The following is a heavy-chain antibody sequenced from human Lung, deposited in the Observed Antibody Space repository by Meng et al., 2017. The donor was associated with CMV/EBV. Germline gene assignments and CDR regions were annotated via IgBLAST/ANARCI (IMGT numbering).Heavy chain of an antibody. V-gene: IGHV4-31*03. Sequence: TLSLXXTVSGGSISSGGYYWSWIRQHPGKGLEWIGYIYYSGSTYYNPSLKSRVTISVDTSKNQFSLKLSSVTAADTAVYYCARVGCSSTSCPDDWGQGTXVTVSS. J-gene: IGHJ4*02. CDR3: ARVGCSSTSCPDD. CDR1: GGSISSGGYY. D-gene: IGHD2-2*01. CDR2: IYYSGST.